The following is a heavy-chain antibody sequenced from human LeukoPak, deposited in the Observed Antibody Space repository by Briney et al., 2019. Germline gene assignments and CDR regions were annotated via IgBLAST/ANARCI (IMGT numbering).Heavy chain of an antibody. V-gene: IGHV4-59*08. Sequence: SETLSLTCIVSGGSIRSYYWSWIRQPPGKGLEWIGYIYYSGSTNYNPSLKSRVTISVDTSKNQFSLKLSSVTAADTAVYYCARHDAAAYRGYFDYWGQGTLVTVSS. CDR2: IYYSGST. D-gene: IGHD6-13*01. CDR1: GGSIRSYY. CDR3: ARHDAAAYRGYFDY. J-gene: IGHJ4*02.